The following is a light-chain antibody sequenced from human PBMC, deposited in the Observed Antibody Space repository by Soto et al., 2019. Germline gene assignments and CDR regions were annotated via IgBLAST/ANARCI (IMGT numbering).Light chain of an antibody. CDR2: GAS. CDR1: QSVSGN. V-gene: IGKV3-15*01. Sequence: IVMTQSQATVSASPGERVTLSCRASQSVSGNVAWYQQKPGQPPRLLVYGASTTATDIPARFFGSGSETEFTLTVTRLQSEDFGTYYCQPFNTWPRTFGQGTKVEIK. J-gene: IGKJ1*01. CDR3: QPFNTWPRT.